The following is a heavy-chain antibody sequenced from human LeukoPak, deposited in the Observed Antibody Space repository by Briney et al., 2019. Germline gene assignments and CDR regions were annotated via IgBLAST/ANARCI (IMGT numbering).Heavy chain of an antibody. D-gene: IGHD3-10*01. J-gene: IGHJ4*02. CDR3: ARSGYSSGTYYQYFDY. CDR1: GGSISSYY. Sequence: SETLSLTCTVSGGSISSYYWSWIRQPPGKGLEWIGYIYYSGSTYYNPSLKSRVTISVDTSENQFSLKLSSVTAADTAVYYCARSGYSSGTYYQYFDYWGQGTLVTVSS. CDR2: IYYSGST. V-gene: IGHV4-59*12.